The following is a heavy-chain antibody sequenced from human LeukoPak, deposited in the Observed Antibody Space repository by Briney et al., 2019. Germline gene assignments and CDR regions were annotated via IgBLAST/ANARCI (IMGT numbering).Heavy chain of an antibody. V-gene: IGHV4-59*01. CDR3: ARGRRLFMIFGGSFDP. D-gene: IGHD3/OR15-3a*01. J-gene: IGHJ5*02. CDR1: VGSISTDY. CDR2: IYNSGST. Sequence: SETLSLTCTVSVGSISTDYWSWIRQPPGKGLEWIGYIYNSGSTNYNPSLKSRVTISVDTSKNQFSLKLSSVTAADTAVYYCARGRRLFMIFGGSFDPWGQGTLVTVSS.